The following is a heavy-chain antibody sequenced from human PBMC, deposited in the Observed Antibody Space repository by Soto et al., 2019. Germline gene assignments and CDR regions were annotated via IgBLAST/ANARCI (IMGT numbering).Heavy chain of an antibody. V-gene: IGHV1-24*01. D-gene: IGHD3-9*01. J-gene: IGHJ5*02. CDR1: GYTLTELS. CDR2: FDPEDGET. CDR3: ATSQPYYDILTGYQTKGWFDP. Sequence: GASVKVSCKVSGYTLTELSMHWVRQAPGKGLEWMGGFDPEDGETIYAQKFQGRVTMTEDTSTDTAYMELSSLRSEDAAVYYCATSQPYYDILTGYQTKGWFDPWGQGTLVTVSS.